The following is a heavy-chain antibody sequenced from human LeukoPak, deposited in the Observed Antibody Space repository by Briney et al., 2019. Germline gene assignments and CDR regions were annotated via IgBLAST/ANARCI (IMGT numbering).Heavy chain of an antibody. D-gene: IGHD5-24*01. CDR1: GGSISSYY. Sequence: SETLSLTCTVSGGSISSYYWSWIRQPPGKGLEWIGYIYYSGSTNYNPSLKSRFTISVDTSKNQFSLKLSSVTTADTAVYYCARHLEAFDIWGQGTMVTVSS. J-gene: IGHJ3*02. V-gene: IGHV4-59*08. CDR2: IYYSGST. CDR3: ARHLEAFDI.